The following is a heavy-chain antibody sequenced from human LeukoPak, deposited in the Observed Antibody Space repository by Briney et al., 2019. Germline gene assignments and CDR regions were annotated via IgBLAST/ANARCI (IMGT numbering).Heavy chain of an antibody. J-gene: IGHJ4*02. CDR1: GFTFRSYT. CDR3: ARDLAYGDDGL. CDR2: ISSSSSYI. V-gene: IGHV3-21*01. Sequence: NPGGSLRLSCAASGFTFRSYTMNWVRQAPGKGLEWVSSISSSSSYIFYADSLKGRFTISRDNAKNSLYLQMNSLRADDTAVYYCARDLAYGDDGLWGQGTLVTVSS. D-gene: IGHD4-17*01.